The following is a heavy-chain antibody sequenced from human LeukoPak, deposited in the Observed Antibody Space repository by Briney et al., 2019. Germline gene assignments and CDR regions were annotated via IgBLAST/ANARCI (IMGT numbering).Heavy chain of an antibody. Sequence: ASVKVSCKASGYTFTGYYMHWVRQAPGQGLEWMGWINPNSGGTNYAQKFQGRVTVTRDTSISTAYMELSRLRSDDTAVYYCARGLSSSWDNWFDPWGQGTLVTVSS. CDR2: INPNSGGT. CDR3: ARGLSSSWDNWFDP. CDR1: GYTFTGYY. V-gene: IGHV1-2*02. J-gene: IGHJ5*02. D-gene: IGHD6-13*01.